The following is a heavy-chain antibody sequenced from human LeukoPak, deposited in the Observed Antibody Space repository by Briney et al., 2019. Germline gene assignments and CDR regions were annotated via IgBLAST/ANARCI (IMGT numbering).Heavy chain of an antibody. Sequence: SSETLSLTCTVSGGSISSSSYYWDWIRQPPGKGLEWIGTIYYSGSTYYNPSLKSRVTISLDTSKNQFSLKVSSVTAADTAVYYCARVKRKYQLLKPLHETPSHYFDYWGQGTLVTVSS. D-gene: IGHD2-2*01. CDR1: GGSISSSSYY. CDR3: ARVKRKYQLLKPLHETPSHYFDY. CDR2: IYYSGST. V-gene: IGHV4-39*07. J-gene: IGHJ4*02.